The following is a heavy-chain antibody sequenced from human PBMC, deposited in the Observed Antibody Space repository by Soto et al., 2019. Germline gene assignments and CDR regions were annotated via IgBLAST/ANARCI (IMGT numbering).Heavy chain of an antibody. J-gene: IGHJ3*02. V-gene: IGHV4-59*01. D-gene: IGHD6-19*01. Sequence: QVQLQESGPGLVKPSETLSLTCTVSGGSISSYYWSWIRQPPGKGLEWIGYIYYSGSTNYNPSLQSRVTISVDTSKNQFSLKLSAVTAADTAVYYCARDSDSSGWFYYAFDIWGQGTMVTVSS. CDR3: ARDSDSSGWFYYAFDI. CDR2: IYYSGST. CDR1: GGSISSYY.